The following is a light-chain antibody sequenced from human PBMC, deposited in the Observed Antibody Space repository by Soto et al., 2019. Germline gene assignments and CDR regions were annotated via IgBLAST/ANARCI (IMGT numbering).Light chain of an antibody. CDR2: GNS. CDR3: QSYDSSLSGKV. V-gene: IGLV1-40*01. J-gene: IGLJ1*01. CDR1: SSNIGAGYD. Sequence: QSVLTQPPSVSGAPGQRATISCTGSSSNIGAGYDVHWYQQLPGTAPKLLIYGNSNRPSGVPDRFSGSKSGTSASLAITGLQAEDEADYYFQSYDSSLSGKVFGTGTKVTVL.